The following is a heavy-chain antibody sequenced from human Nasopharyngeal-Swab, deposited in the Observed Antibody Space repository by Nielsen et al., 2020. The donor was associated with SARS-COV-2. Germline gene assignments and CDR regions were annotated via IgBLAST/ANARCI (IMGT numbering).Heavy chain of an antibody. CDR2: IKQDGSEK. J-gene: IGHJ6*03. V-gene: IGHV3-7*03. CDR3: ARNDFWSGYYKAPMDV. D-gene: IGHD3-3*01. Sequence: VRQAPGKGLEWVTNIKQDGSEKYYVDSVKGRFIISRDNAKNSLYLQMNSLRAEDTAVYYCARNDFWSGYYKAPMDVWGKGTTVTVSS.